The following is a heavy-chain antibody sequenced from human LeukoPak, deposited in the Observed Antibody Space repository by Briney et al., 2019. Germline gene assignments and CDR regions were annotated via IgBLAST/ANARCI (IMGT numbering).Heavy chain of an antibody. V-gene: IGHV4-31*03. CDR1: GGSISSGGYY. CDR2: IYYSGST. CDR3: ARTLADYYHSSGYLDY. D-gene: IGHD3-22*01. Sequence: SQTLSLTCTVSGGSISSGGYYWSWIRQHPGKGLEWIGYIYYSGSTYYNPSLKSRVTISVDTSKNQFALKLRSVTAADTAVYYCARTLADYYHSSGYLDYWGQGTLVTVSS. J-gene: IGHJ4*02.